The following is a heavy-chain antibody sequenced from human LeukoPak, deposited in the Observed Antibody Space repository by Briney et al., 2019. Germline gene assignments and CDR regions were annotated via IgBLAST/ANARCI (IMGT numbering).Heavy chain of an antibody. D-gene: IGHD5-18*01. CDR2: ISYDGSNK. J-gene: IGHJ6*02. V-gene: IGHV3-30-3*01. CDR1: GFTFSSYA. CDR3: ARARYSYYYYYYGMDV. Sequence: GGSLRLSCAASGFTFSSYAMHWVRQAPGKGLEWVAVISYDGSNKYYADSVKGRFTISRDNSKNTLYLQMNSLRAEDTAVYYCARARYSYYYYYYGMDVWGQGTTVTVSS.